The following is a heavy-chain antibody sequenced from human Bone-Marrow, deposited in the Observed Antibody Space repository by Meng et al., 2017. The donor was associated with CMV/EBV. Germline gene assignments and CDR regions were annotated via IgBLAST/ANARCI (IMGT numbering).Heavy chain of an antibody. J-gene: IGHJ6*02. Sequence: GESLKISCAASGFTFSSYSMNWVRQAPGKGLEWVAVISYDGSNKYYADSVKGRFTISRDNSKNTLYLQMNSLRAEDTAVYYCARGYCSSTSCYTGSSYYYYGMDVWGQGNTVTVSS. V-gene: IGHV3-30*03. D-gene: IGHD2-2*02. CDR1: GFTFSSYS. CDR2: ISYDGSNK. CDR3: ARGYCSSTSCYTGSSYYYYGMDV.